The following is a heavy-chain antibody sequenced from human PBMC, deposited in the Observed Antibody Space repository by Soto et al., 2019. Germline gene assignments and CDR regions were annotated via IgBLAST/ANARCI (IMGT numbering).Heavy chain of an antibody. Sequence: GGSLRLSCAASGFTFSSYGMHWVRQAPGKGPEWVAVIWYDGSNKYYADSVKGRFTISRDNSKNTLYLQMNSLRAEDTAVYYCARDNAGTSYFDYWGQGTLVTVSS. CDR2: IWYDGSNK. V-gene: IGHV3-33*01. J-gene: IGHJ4*02. D-gene: IGHD6-13*01. CDR3: ARDNAGTSYFDY. CDR1: GFTFSSYG.